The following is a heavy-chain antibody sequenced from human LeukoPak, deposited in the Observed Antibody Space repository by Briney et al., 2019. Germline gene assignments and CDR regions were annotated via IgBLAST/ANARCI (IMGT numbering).Heavy chain of an antibody. CDR2: ISTMSKYI. V-gene: IGHV3-21*01. Sequence: GGSLRLSCAASGFDFSTYAINWVRQAPGKGLEWVSSISTMSKYIFYGDSVKGRFTISRDNAKNSVYLQMNSLRPEDTAVYYCSRDRLGGLDLWGQGTLVTVSS. D-gene: IGHD5-12*01. J-gene: IGHJ5*02. CDR3: SRDRLGGLDL. CDR1: GFDFSTYA.